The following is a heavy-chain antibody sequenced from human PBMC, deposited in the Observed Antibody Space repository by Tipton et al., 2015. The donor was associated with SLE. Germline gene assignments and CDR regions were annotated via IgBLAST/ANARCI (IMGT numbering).Heavy chain of an antibody. J-gene: IGHJ5*02. CDR1: GGSISSHY. D-gene: IGHD2-8*01. CDR2: IYYNGNT. CDR3: ARHDTNYRRNWFEP. V-gene: IGHV4-59*04. Sequence: TLSLTCTVSGGSISSHYWSWIRQPPGKGREWIGSIYYNGNTYYIPSLQSRVTMSGDTSKNHFSLKLSSVTAADTAVYYRARHDTNYRRNWFEPWGQGTLVTASS.